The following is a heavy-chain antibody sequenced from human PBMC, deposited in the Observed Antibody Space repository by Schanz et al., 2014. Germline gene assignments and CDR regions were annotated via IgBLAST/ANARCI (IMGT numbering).Heavy chain of an antibody. V-gene: IGHV4-59*01. CDR2: VNYIGST. CDR3: ARDERDLPRSLFVF. D-gene: IGHD2-2*01. J-gene: IGHJ4*02. CDR1: GGSISNYY. Sequence: QVQLQESGPGLVRPSETLSLTCTVSGGSISNYYWSWIRQPPGKGLEWIGYVNYIGSTKYNPSLESRVTISADTSKKQFSLKMTSVTTADTAVYYCARDERDLPRSLFVFWGQGTLVTVSS.